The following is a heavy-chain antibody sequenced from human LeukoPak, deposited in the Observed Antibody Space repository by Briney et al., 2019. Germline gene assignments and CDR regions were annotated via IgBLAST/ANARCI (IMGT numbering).Heavy chain of an antibody. CDR1: GYTFTGYY. CDR2: ISAYNGNT. Sequence: ASVKVSCKASGYTFTGYYMHWVRQAPGQGLEWMGWISAYNGNTNYAQKLQGRVTMTTDTSTSTAYMELRSLRSDDTAVYYCASDDWFDPWGQGTLVTVSS. CDR3: ASDDWFDP. J-gene: IGHJ5*02. V-gene: IGHV1-18*04.